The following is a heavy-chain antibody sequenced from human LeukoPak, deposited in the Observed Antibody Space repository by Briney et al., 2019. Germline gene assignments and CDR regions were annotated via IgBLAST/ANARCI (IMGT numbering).Heavy chain of an antibody. CDR3: AGGIAMVRGGDV. Sequence: GGSLRLSCAPSGLTFSTYWMTGVRHAPGKGLEGVANIKQDGSEKNYVDSVKGRFTISRDNAKNSLYPQINSLRVEDRAVYYCAGGIAMVRGGDVWGKGATVTVSS. CDR2: IKQDGSEK. CDR1: GLTFSTYW. J-gene: IGHJ6*04. D-gene: IGHD3-10*01. V-gene: IGHV3-7*01.